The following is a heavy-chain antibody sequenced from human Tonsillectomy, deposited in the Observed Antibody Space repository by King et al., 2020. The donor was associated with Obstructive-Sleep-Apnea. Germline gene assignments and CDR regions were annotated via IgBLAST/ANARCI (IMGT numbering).Heavy chain of an antibody. CDR2: INPNSGVT. CDR3: ATTRCGDIAAPTFNPFDY. J-gene: IGHJ4*02. V-gene: IGHV1-2*04. D-gene: IGHD6-13*01. Sequence: VQLVQSGAEVKKTGASVKVSCKASGYTFTTYYMHWVRQAPGQGFEWMGWINPNSGVTNCAQKFQGWVTMTRDTSITTAYMELTRLTSDDTAVYYCATTRCGDIAAPTFNPFDYWGQGTLVTVSS. CDR1: GYTFTTYY.